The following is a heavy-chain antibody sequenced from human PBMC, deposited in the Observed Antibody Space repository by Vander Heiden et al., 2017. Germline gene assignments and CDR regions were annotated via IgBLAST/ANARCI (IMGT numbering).Heavy chain of an antibody. J-gene: IGHJ4*02. V-gene: IGHV3-7*01. CDR1: GFTFSNYW. CDR3: ARIGYSSSSLDY. Sequence: EVQLVESGGVLVQPGGSLRLPCAPSGFTFSNYWRTWGRQDPGKGLEWVANINQDESITYYLDSMKGRFIISRDNSKSSLYLQLNSLGAEDTAIYYCARIGYSSSSLDYWGQGTLVTVSS. CDR2: INQDESIT. D-gene: IGHD6-6*01.